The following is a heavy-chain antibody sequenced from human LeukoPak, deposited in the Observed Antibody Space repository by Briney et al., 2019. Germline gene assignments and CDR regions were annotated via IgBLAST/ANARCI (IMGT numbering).Heavy chain of an antibody. V-gene: IGHV3-49*04. Sequence: GGSLRLSCTASGFTFGDYAMSWVRQAPGKGLEWVGFIRSKAYGGTTEYAASVKGRFTISRDDSKSIAYLQMNSLKTEDTAVYYCTRDGSGSYYYYYMDVWGKGTTVTISS. CDR3: TRDGSGSYYYYYMDV. D-gene: IGHD3-10*01. J-gene: IGHJ6*03. CDR2: IRSKAYGGTT. CDR1: GFTFGDYA.